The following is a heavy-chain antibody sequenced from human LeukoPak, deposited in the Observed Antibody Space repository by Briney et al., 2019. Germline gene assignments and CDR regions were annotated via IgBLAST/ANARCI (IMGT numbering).Heavy chain of an antibody. V-gene: IGHV3-66*01. J-gene: IGHJ6*02. CDR2: IYSGGST. CDR3: ARDRPDLLYYYYYGMDV. CDR1: GFTVSSNY. D-gene: IGHD6-6*01. Sequence: EPGGSLRLSCAASGFTVSSNYMSWVRQAPGKGLEWVSVIYSGGSTYYADSVKGRFTISRDNSKNTLYLQMDSLRAEDTAVYYCARDRPDLLYYYYYGMDVWGQGTTVTVSS.